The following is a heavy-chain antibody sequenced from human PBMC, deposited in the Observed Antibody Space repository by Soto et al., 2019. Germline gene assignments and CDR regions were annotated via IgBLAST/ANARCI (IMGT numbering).Heavy chain of an antibody. V-gene: IGHV3-48*02. CDR2: ISSSSSTI. J-gene: IGHJ4*02. CDR3: ARELWMVATAPSGY. Sequence: EVQLVESGGGLVQPGGSLRLSCAASGVTFSSYSMNWVRQAPGKGLEWGSYISSSSSTIYYADSVKGRFTISRDNAKNSMYLQMNSLRDEDPAVYYCARELWMVATAPSGYWGQGTLVTVSS. D-gene: IGHD5-12*01. CDR1: GVTFSSYS.